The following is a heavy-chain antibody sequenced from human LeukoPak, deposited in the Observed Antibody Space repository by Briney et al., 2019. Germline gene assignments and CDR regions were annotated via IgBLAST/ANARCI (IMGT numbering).Heavy chain of an antibody. CDR3: ASPTYDYGDPLDY. CDR1: GGTFSRYA. D-gene: IGHD4-17*01. J-gene: IGHJ4*02. Sequence: SVKVSCKASGGTFSRYAISWVRQAPGQGLEWMGGIIPIFGTANYAQKFQGRVTITTDESTSTAYMELSSLRSEDTAVYYCASPTYDYGDPLDYWGQGTLVTVSS. V-gene: IGHV1-69*05. CDR2: IIPIFGTA.